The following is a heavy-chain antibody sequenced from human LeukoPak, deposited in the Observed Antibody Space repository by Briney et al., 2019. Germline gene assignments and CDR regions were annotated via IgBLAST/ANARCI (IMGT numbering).Heavy chain of an antibody. CDR1: GGSFSGYY. CDR2: IIHSGST. D-gene: IGHD5-24*01. Sequence: SETLSLTCAVYGGSFSGYYWNWIRQPPGKGLEWIGEIIHSGSTNYNPSLKSRVTISVDTSKNQFSLKLSSVTAADTAVYYCASSLRWLHKYYFDYWGQGTLVTVSS. CDR3: ASSLRWLHKYYFDY. J-gene: IGHJ4*02. V-gene: IGHV4-34*12.